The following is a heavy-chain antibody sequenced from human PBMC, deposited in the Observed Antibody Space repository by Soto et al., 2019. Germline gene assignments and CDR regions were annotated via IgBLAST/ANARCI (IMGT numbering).Heavy chain of an antibody. D-gene: IGHD3-3*01. J-gene: IGHJ4*02. V-gene: IGHV1-8*01. CDR1: GYTFTNYD. Sequence: QVHLVQSGTEVKRPGGSVKVSCKTSGYTFTNYDINWVRQAAGQGLEWMGWMNPNSGNTDCMQKFQGRVTMTRDTSINTAYMELSGLRSEDTAVYYCVRGGGYYDFFAGYEYWGQGTLVTVSS. CDR3: VRGGGYYDFFAGYEY. CDR2: MNPNSGNT.